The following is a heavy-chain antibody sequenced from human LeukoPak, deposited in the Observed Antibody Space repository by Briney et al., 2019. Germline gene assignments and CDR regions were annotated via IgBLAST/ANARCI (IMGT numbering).Heavy chain of an antibody. Sequence: SETLSLTCTVSGGSISSSSDYWGWIRQPPGKGLERIGSIYYSGSTYYNPSLKSRVTISVDTSKNQFSLKLSSVTAADTAVYYCAREVGDIVLMVYASYYYYYMDVWGKGTTVTVSS. D-gene: IGHD2-8*01. CDR2: IYYSGST. V-gene: IGHV4-39*07. CDR3: AREVGDIVLMVYASYYYYYMDV. CDR1: GGSISSSSDY. J-gene: IGHJ6*03.